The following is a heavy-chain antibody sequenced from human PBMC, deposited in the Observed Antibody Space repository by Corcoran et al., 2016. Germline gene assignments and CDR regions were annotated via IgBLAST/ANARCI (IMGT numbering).Heavy chain of an antibody. CDR3: ARAPVLLWFGELHPGGMDV. V-gene: IGHV3-33*01. CDR1: GFTFSSYG. CDR2: IWYDGSNK. J-gene: IGHJ6*02. Sequence: QVQLVESGGGVVQPGRSLSLSCAASGFTFSSYGMHWVRQAPGKGLEWVAVIWYDGSNKYYADSVKGRFTISRDNSKNTLYLQMNSLRAEDTAVYYCARAPVLLWFGELHPGGMDVWGQGTTVTVSS. D-gene: IGHD3-10*01.